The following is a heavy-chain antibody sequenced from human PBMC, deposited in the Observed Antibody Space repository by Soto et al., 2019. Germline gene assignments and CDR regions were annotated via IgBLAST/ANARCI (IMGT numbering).Heavy chain of an antibody. CDR2: INPSGGSR. V-gene: IGHV1-46*01. J-gene: IGHJ4*02. D-gene: IGHD3-16*01. CDR1: GYSFTNYN. Sequence: QVQLVQSGAEVKEPGASVTISCKASGYSFTNYNMYWVRQAPGQGLEWMGIINPSGGSRNYAQKFQGGVTMTRDTSTRTVYMELSSLRYEDTAVYYCARDGGITYWGQGTMVPVSS. CDR3: ARDGGITY.